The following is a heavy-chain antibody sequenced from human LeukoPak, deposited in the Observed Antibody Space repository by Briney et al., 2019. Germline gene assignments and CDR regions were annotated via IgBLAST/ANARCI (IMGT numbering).Heavy chain of an antibody. Sequence: ASVKVSCMVSGYSLTELSMHWVRQAPGKGLEWMGGFDPDDGETPLFAQKFQGRVSLTEDTSTDTAYMELSSLSSEDTAVYYCATGTIYCSSCSDDYWGQGTLVTVSS. D-gene: IGHD2-2*01. CDR3: ATGTIYCSSCSDDY. V-gene: IGHV1-24*01. CDR1: GYSLTELS. J-gene: IGHJ4*02. CDR2: FDPDDGET.